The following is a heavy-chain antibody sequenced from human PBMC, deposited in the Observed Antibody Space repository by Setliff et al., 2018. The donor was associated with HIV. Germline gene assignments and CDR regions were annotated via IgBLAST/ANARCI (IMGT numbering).Heavy chain of an antibody. D-gene: IGHD1-1*01. CDR2: IYTSGTT. CDR1: SASISNYH. CDR3: ARRPPLTTGREYYFDF. Sequence: LSLTCAVSSASISNYHWSWIRQTPGKGLEWIGSIYTSGTTNYNPSLEGRITTSVDLSKNHFSLNLHSVTAADTAVYYCARRPPLTTGREYYFDFWGQGTLVTVS. J-gene: IGHJ4*02. V-gene: IGHV4-4*09.